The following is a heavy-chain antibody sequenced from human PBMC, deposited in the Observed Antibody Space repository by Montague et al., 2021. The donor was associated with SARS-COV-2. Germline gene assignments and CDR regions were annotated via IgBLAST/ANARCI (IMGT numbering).Heavy chain of an antibody. CDR3: VEIVGAADY. J-gene: IGHJ4*02. CDR1: GGSISSSSYY. V-gene: IGHV4-39*01. D-gene: IGHD1-26*01. CDR2: IYYSGST. Sequence: SETLSLTYTASGGSISSSSYYWGWIRQPPGRGLEWIGSIYYSGSTYYNPSLKSRVTISVDTSKNQFSLKLSSVTAADTAVYYCVEIVGAADYWGQGTLVTVSS.